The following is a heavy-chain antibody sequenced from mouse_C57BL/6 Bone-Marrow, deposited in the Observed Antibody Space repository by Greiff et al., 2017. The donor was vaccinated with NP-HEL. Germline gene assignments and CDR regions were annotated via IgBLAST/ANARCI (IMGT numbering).Heavy chain of an antibody. J-gene: IGHJ4*01. D-gene: IGHD2-12*01. Sequence: QVQLQQSGAELVKPGASVKMSCKASGYTFTSYWITWVKQRPGQGLEWIGDIYPGSGSTNYNEKFKSKATLTVDTSSSTAYMQLSSLTSEDSAVYYCARWGYYSHSFYAMDYWGQGTSVTVSS. CDR1: GYTFTSYW. V-gene: IGHV1-55*01. CDR3: ARWGYYSHSFYAMDY. CDR2: IYPGSGST.